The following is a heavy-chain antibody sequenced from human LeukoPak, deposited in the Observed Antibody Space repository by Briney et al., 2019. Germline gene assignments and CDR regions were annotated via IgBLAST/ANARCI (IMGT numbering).Heavy chain of an antibody. J-gene: IGHJ4*02. V-gene: IGHV3-30*02. CDR1: GFPFSKYG. Sequence: PGGSLRLSCAASGFPFSKYGMHWVRQAPGKGLEWVAYIQHDAKNEKYADSVKGRFTISRDNSRNTLYLQMSKMTVEDTAVYYCAKKKSGNGDRFDYWGQGTLVIVSS. D-gene: IGHD2-8*01. CDR2: IQHDAKNE. CDR3: AKKKSGNGDRFDY.